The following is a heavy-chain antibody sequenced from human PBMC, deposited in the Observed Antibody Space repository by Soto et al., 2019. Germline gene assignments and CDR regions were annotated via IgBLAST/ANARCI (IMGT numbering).Heavy chain of an antibody. J-gene: IGHJ4*02. D-gene: IGHD3-22*01. CDR3: ARERIHDYDSSGYYFYY. V-gene: IGHV3-33*01. CDR2: IWYDGSNK. Sequence: QVQLVESGGGVVQPGRSLSLSCAASGFTFSSYGMHWVRQAPGKGLEWVVVIWYDGSNKYYADSVKGRFTISRDNSKTTLYLQMISLRAEDTSVYYCARERIHDYDSSGYYFYYWGQGTLVTVSS. CDR1: GFTFSSYG.